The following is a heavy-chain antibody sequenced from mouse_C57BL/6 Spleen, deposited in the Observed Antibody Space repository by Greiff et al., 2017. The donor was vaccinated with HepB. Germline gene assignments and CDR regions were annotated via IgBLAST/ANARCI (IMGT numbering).Heavy chain of an antibody. Sequence: EVQLVESGGGLVQPGGSLKLSCAASGFTFSSYGMSWVRQTPDKRLELVATINSNGGSTYYPDSVQGRFTSSRDNAKNTRYLQMSSLKSEDTAMYYGARMARTINWGQGTTLTVSS. J-gene: IGHJ2*01. CDR1: GFTFSSYG. V-gene: IGHV5-6-3*01. CDR3: ARMARTIN. CDR2: INSNGGST.